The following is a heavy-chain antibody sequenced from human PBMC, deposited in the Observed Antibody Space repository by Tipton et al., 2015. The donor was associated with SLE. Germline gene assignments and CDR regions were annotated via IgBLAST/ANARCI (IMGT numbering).Heavy chain of an antibody. CDR2: INSDGSIT. Sequence: SLRLSCAASGFTFSSYWMHWVRQAPGKGLVWVSRINSDGSITTYADSVKGRFTISRDNAKNTLYLQMNSLRVEDTAIYYCARDRGAEFDYWGQGTLVTVSS. J-gene: IGHJ4*02. CDR3: ARDRGAEFDY. CDR1: GFTFSSYW. D-gene: IGHD3-10*01. V-gene: IGHV3-74*01.